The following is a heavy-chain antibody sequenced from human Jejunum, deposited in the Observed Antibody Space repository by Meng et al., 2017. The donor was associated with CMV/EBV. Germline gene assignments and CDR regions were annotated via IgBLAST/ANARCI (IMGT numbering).Heavy chain of an antibody. V-gene: IGHV4-59*01. J-gene: IGHJ4*02. CDR1: GGSISTYN. CDR2: IYYSGNT. CDR3: ARARGKQLGLFDY. D-gene: IGHD6-6*01. Sequence: VSGGSISTYNWSWIRQPPGKGLEWIGYIYYSGNTNYNPSLKSRATISVDTSKNQFSLKLISVTAADTALYYCARARGKQLGLFDYWGQGTLVTVSS.